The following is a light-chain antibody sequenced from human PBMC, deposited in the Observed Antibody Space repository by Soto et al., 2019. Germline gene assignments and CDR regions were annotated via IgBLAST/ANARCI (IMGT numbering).Light chain of an antibody. V-gene: IGLV1-40*01. J-gene: IGLJ1*01. CDR1: SSNIGAGYD. CDR2: GNS. CDR3: QSYDSSLSGHYV. Sequence: QSVLTQPPSVSGAPGQRVTISCTGSSSNIGAGYDVHWYQQLPGTAPKFLICGNSNRPSGVPDRFSGSKSGTSASLAITGLQAEDEADYYCQSYDSSLSGHYVFGTGTKVTVL.